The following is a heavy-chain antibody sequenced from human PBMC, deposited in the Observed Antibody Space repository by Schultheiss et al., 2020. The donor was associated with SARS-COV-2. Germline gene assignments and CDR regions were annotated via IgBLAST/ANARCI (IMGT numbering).Heavy chain of an antibody. CDR2: ISGSGGST. J-gene: IGHJ3*02. V-gene: IGHV3-23*01. D-gene: IGHD2-15*01. CDR3: ARAVGGGGGAFDI. Sequence: GGSLRLSCAASGFTFSSYDMHWVRQAPGKGLEWVSAISGSGGSTYYADSVKGRFTISRDNSKNTLYLQMNSLRAEDMAVYYCARAVGGGGGAFDIWGQGTMVTVSS. CDR1: GFTFSSYD.